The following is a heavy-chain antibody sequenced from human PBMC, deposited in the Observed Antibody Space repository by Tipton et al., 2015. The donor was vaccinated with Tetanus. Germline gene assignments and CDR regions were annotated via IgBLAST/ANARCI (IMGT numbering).Heavy chain of an antibody. D-gene: IGHD6-6*01. CDR2: ISSTTSYI. CDR1: GFLFGSYT. J-gene: IGHJ4*02. Sequence: GSLRLSCSVSGFLFGSYTMNWVRQAPGRGLEWVSSISSTTSYIYYSDSVKGRFTISRDNAKNSLYLQMNSLTADDTAVYFCASGSSLDYWGQGTLVTVSS. V-gene: IGHV3-21*01. CDR3: ASGSSLDY.